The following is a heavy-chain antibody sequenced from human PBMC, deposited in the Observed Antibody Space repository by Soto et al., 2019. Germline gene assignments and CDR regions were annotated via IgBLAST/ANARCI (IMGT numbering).Heavy chain of an antibody. CDR2: IIPIFGTA. V-gene: IGHV1-69*06. CDR3: AREQDYYDSSGFGNAGAFDI. D-gene: IGHD3-22*01. CDR1: GGTFSSYA. Sequence: QVQLVQSGAEVKKPGSSVKVSCKASGGTFSSYAISWVRQAPGQGLEWMGGIIPIFGTANYAQKFQGRVTITADKSTSTAYMELSSLRSEDTAVYYCAREQDYYDSSGFGNAGAFDIWGQGTMVTVSS. J-gene: IGHJ3*02.